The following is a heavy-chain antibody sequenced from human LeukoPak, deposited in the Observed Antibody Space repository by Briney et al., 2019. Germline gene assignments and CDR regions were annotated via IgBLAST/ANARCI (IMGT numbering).Heavy chain of an antibody. Sequence: PSETLSLTCTVSGGSISSYYWSWIRQPPGKGLEWIGYIYYSGRTNYNPSLKSRVTISVDTSKNQFSLKLSSVTAADTAVYYCARGGSTGTNLNWVDPWGQGTLVTVSS. CDR1: GGSISSYY. CDR3: ARGGSTGTNLNWVDP. V-gene: IGHV4-59*01. CDR2: IYYSGRT. D-gene: IGHD1-1*01. J-gene: IGHJ5*02.